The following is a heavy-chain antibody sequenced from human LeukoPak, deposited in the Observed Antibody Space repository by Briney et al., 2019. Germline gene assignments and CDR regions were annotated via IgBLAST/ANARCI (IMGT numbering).Heavy chain of an antibody. J-gene: IGHJ4*02. CDR1: GFTFSKYW. CDR3: ATKQWLAPPPDS. Sequence: GGSLRLSCAASGFTFSKYWMLWVRQAPGKGLESVSRINTDGTVTTYADSVKGRFTVSRDNADNTMYLQMNSVRDEDTAVYYCATKQWLAPPPDSWGQGTPVTVSS. D-gene: IGHD6-19*01. V-gene: IGHV3-74*01. CDR2: INTDGTVT.